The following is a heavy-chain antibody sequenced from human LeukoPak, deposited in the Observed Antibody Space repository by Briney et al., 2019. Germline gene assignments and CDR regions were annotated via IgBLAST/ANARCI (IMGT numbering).Heavy chain of an antibody. CDR3: ARSSYKGRADFDY. D-gene: IGHD1-26*01. CDR1: GYSFPNYW. J-gene: IGHJ4*02. CDR2: IYPGDSDT. V-gene: IGHV5-51*01. Sequence: GESLKISCQGSGYSFPNYWIGWVRQMPGKGLEWMGIIYPGDSDTRYSPSFQGQVTISADKSISTAYLQWSSLKASDTAMYYCARSSYKGRADFDYWGQGTLVTVSS.